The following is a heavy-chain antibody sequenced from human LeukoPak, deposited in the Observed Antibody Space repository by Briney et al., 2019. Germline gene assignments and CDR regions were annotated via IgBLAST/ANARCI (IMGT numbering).Heavy chain of an antibody. Sequence: GASVKVSCKASGYTFTSYYMHWVRQAPGQGLEWMGIINTSGGSTTYAQKFQGRVSMTRDTSTSTVYLEVSSPRSEDTAVYYCARSQGGNTLWFDPWGQGTLVTVSS. CDR2: INTSGGST. J-gene: IGHJ5*02. V-gene: IGHV1-46*01. CDR1: GYTFTSYY. D-gene: IGHD4-23*01. CDR3: ARSQGGNTLWFDP.